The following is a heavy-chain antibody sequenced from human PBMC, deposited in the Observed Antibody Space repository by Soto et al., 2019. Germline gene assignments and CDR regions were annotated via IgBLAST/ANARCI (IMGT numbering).Heavy chain of an antibody. CDR1: GFTFSSYG. V-gene: IGHV3-30*03. CDR2: ISYDGSNK. J-gene: IGHJ6*02. D-gene: IGHD6-19*01. Sequence: QVQLVEAGGGVVQPGRSLRLSCAASGFTFSSYGMHWVRQDQGKGLVWVAVISYDGSNKYYADSVKGRFTISRDNSNNTRVLKINSLRCEDTAVYYCASQHLPFRSGWYTPHYDYFMVVCGLSTTVTVSS. CDR3: ASQHLPFRSGWYTPHYDYFMVV.